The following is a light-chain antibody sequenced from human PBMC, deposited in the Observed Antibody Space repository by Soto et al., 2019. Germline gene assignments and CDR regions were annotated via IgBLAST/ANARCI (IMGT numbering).Light chain of an antibody. J-gene: IGKJ4*01. Sequence: EIVLTQSPGTLSLSPGERATLSCRASQTVSSKLAWYQHKPGQAPRLLIYGASSRATGIPARFSGSGSGTESTLTISSLQPEDVAAYYCQKYNSAPLTFGGGTKVDIK. CDR1: QTVSSK. CDR2: GAS. V-gene: IGKV3D-15*01. CDR3: QKYNSAPLT.